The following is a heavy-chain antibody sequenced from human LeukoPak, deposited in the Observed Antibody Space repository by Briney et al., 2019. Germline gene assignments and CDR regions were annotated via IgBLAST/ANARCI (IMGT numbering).Heavy chain of an antibody. CDR2: FYYTGST. D-gene: IGHD1-26*01. CDR1: GGSISGYY. Sequence: SETLSLTCIVSGGSISGYYWGWIRQPPGKGLEWIGSFYYTGSTFYSPSLKSRVTISVDTSKNQFSLKLSSVTAADTAVYYCARRSGTYHAFDIWGQGTMVTVSS. CDR3: ARRSGTYHAFDI. V-gene: IGHV4-39*01. J-gene: IGHJ3*02.